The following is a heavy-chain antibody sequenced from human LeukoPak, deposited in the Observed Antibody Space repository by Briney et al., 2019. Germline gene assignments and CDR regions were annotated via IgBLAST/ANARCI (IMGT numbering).Heavy chain of an antibody. Sequence: PGGSPRLSCAASGFTFSSYAMHWVRQAPGKGLEYVSAISSNGGSTYYANSVKGRFTISRDNSKNTLYLQMGSLRAEDMAVYYCARAARGPRIVATSLDYWGQGTLVTVSS. V-gene: IGHV3-64*01. D-gene: IGHD5-12*01. CDR1: GFTFSSYA. CDR2: ISSNGGST. J-gene: IGHJ4*02. CDR3: ARAARGPRIVATSLDY.